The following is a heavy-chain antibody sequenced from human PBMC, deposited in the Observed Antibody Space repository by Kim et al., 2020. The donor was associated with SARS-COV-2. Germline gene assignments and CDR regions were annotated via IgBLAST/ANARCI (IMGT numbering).Heavy chain of an antibody. Sequence: QGFTGRFVFSLDTSVSTAYLQISSLKAEDTAVYYCARSLAAAGSGAFDIWGQGTMVTVSS. V-gene: IGHV7-4-1*02. J-gene: IGHJ3*02. D-gene: IGHD6-13*01. CDR3: ARSLAAAGSGAFDI.